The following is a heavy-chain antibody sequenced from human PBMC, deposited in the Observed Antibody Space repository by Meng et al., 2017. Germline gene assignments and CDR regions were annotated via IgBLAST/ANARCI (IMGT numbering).Heavy chain of an antibody. CDR2: IYYSGST. CDR1: GGSISSYY. J-gene: IGHJ4*02. Sequence: SETLSLTCTVSGGSISSYYWSWIRQPPGKGLEWIGYIYYSGSTNYNPSLKSRVTISVDTSKNQFSLKLSSVTAADTAVYYCARDPGYYYDSSGYYELGYFDYWGQGTRVTVSS. CDR3: ARDPGYYYDSSGYYELGYFDY. D-gene: IGHD3-22*01. V-gene: IGHV4-59*01.